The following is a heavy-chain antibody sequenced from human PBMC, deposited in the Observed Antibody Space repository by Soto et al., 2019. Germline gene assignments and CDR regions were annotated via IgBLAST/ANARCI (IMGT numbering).Heavy chain of an antibody. CDR2: ARPDTDDK. CDR1: GFNFSRYW. CDR3: AREDGTFDF. Sequence: GGSLRLSCATSGFNFSRYWMNWVRQAPGKGLEWVANARPDTDDKFHADSVRGRFSISRDNARNLLFLQMSSLRVEDTAIYYCAREDGTFDFWGQGT. J-gene: IGHJ4*02. D-gene: IGHD1-26*01. V-gene: IGHV3-7*04.